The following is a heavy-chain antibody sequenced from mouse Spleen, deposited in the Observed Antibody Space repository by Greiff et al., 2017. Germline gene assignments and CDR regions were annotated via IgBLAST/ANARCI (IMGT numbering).Heavy chain of an antibody. CDR3: ARADGFYWYFDV. CDR2: ISNGGGST. Sequence: EVQRVESGGGLVQPGGSLKLSCAASGFTFSSYTMSWVRQTPEKRLEWVAYISNGGGSTYYPDTVKGRFTISRDNAKNTLYLQMSSLKSEDTAMYYWARADGFYWYFDVWGAGTTVTVSS. J-gene: IGHJ1*01. D-gene: IGHD1-2*01. V-gene: IGHV5-12-2*01. CDR1: GFTFSSYT.